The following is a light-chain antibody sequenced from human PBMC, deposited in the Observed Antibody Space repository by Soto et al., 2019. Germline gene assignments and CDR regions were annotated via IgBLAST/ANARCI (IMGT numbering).Light chain of an antibody. CDR1: RSDVGNYDY. Sequence: QSALTQPASVSGSPGQSITISCTGARSDVGNYDYVSWYQQHPGKAPKLIMYAVSHRPSGVSSRFSGATSGNTASLTSSWLQAEDEAAYYFSSDTATNALVVFGTGTKLTVL. J-gene: IGLJ1*01. CDR2: AVS. CDR3: SSDTATNALVV. V-gene: IGLV2-14*01.